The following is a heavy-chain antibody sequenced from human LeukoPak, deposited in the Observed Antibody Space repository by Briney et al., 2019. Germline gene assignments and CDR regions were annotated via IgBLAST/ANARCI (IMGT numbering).Heavy chain of an antibody. CDR1: GGTFSSYA. Sequence: SVTVSCKASGGTFSSYAISWVRQAPGQGLEWMGGIIPIFGTANYAQKFQGRVTITADESTSTAYMELSSLRSEDTAVYYCARVPGPSEAVSGDYWGQGTLVTVSS. CDR2: IIPIFGTA. V-gene: IGHV1-69*13. J-gene: IGHJ4*02. CDR3: ARVPGPSEAVSGDY. D-gene: IGHD6-19*01.